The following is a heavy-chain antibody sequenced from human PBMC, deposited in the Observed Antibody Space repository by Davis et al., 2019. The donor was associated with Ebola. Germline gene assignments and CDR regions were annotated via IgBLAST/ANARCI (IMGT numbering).Heavy chain of an antibody. CDR3: ARVRHRAFDP. J-gene: IGHJ5*02. V-gene: IGHV3-7*01. CDR1: GFTFSSYW. D-gene: IGHD1-26*01. CDR2: IKQDGSEK. Sequence: GESLKISCAASGFTFSSYWMSWVRQAPGKGLEWVANIKQDGSEKYYVDSVKGRFTISRDNAKNSLYLQMNSLRAEDTAVYYCARVRHRAFDPWGQGTLVTVSS.